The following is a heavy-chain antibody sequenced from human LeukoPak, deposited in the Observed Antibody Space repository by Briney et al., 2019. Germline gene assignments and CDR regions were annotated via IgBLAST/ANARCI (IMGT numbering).Heavy chain of an antibody. J-gene: IGHJ4*02. CDR3: ARVMATPSHLDY. CDR1: GFTFSSYA. CDR2: ISGSGGST. D-gene: IGHD5-24*01. V-gene: IGHV3-23*01. Sequence: GGSLRLSCAASGFTFSSYAMSWVRQAPGKGLEWVSAISGSGGSTYYADSVKGRFTISRDNAKNSLYLQMNSLRAEDTAVYYCARVMATPSHLDYWGQGTLVTVSS.